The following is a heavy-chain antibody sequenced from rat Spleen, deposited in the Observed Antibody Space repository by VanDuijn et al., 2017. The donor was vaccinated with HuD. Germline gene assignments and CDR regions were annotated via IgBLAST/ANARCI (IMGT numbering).Heavy chain of an antibody. CDR3: TRDLGDPFDY. Sequence: EVQLVESDGGFVQPGRSLKLSCAASGFTFSDYYMAWVRQAPTKGLEWVATISYDGSSTYYRDSVKGRFTISRDNAKSTLYLQMNSLRSEDTATYYCTRDLGDPFDYWGQGVMVTVSS. V-gene: IGHV5-20*01. CDR2: ISYDGSST. D-gene: IGHD1-1*01. CDR1: GFTFSDYY. J-gene: IGHJ2*01.